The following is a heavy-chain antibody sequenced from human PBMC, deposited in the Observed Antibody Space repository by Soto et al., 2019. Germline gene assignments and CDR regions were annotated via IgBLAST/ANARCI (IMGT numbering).Heavy chain of an antibody. V-gene: IGHV3-30-3*02. J-gene: IGHJ4*02. CDR2: ISYDGSNK. CDR3: AKLSSASGGVVAADINY. D-gene: IGHD2-2*01. CDR1: GFTFSSYA. Sequence: GGSLRLSCAASGFTFSSYAMHWVRQAPGKGLEWVAVISYDGSNKYYADSVKGRFTISRDNSKNTLYLQMNSLRAEDTALYYCAKLSSASGGVVAADINYWGQGTLVTVSS.